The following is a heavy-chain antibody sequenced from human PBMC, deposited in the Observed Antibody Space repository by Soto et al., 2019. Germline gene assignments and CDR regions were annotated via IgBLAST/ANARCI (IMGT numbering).Heavy chain of an antibody. CDR2: IIPIFGTA. Sequence: QVQLVQSGAEVKKPGSSVKVSCKASGGTFRSYAISWVRQAPGQGLEWMGGIIPIFGTANYAQKFQGRVTITADESTSTAYMELSSLRSEDTAVYYCASCEQLGYYYGMDVWGQGTTVTVSS. CDR1: GGTFRSYA. D-gene: IGHD6-6*01. J-gene: IGHJ6*02. CDR3: ASCEQLGYYYGMDV. V-gene: IGHV1-69*12.